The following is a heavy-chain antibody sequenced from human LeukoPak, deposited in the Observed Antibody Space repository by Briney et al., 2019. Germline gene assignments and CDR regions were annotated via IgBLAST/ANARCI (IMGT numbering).Heavy chain of an antibody. CDR3: ARGNSGWYH. D-gene: IGHD6-19*01. J-gene: IGHJ5*02. CDR1: GGSISSSSYY. CDR2: IYYSGST. Sequence: SETLSLTCTVSGGSISSSSYYWGWIRQPPGKGLEWIGSIYYSGSTYYNPSLKSRVTISVDTSKNQFSLKLSSVTAADTAVYFCARGNSGWYHWGQGTLVTVSS. V-gene: IGHV4-39*07.